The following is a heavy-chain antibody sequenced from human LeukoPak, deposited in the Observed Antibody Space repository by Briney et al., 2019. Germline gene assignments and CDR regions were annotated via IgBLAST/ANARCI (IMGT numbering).Heavy chain of an antibody. CDR3: ARGGAVGGITSYYYAMDV. CDR1: GGSITSYY. CDR2: IYYSGST. V-gene: IGHV4-59*01. Sequence: SETLSLTCTVSGGSITSYYWSWIRQPPGKGLEWIGYIYYSGSTDYNPSLKSRVTMSADTSRNQFSLRLSSVTAADTAVYFCARGGAVGGITSYYYAMDVWGQGTTVTVSS. J-gene: IGHJ6*02. D-gene: IGHD6-19*01.